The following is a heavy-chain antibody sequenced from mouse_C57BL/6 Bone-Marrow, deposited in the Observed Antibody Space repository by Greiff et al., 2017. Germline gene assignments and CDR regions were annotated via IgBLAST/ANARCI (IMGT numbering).Heavy chain of an antibody. Sequence: EVQLKESGGGLVKPGGSLKLSCAASGFTFSDYGMHWVRQAPEKGLEWVAYISSGSSTIYYADTVKGRFTISRDNAKNTLFLQMTSLRSEDTAMYYCARPIYYFHAMDYWGQGTSVTVSS. CDR2: ISSGSSTI. CDR1: GFTFSDYG. CDR3: ARPIYYFHAMDY. V-gene: IGHV5-17*01. D-gene: IGHD1-1*01. J-gene: IGHJ4*01.